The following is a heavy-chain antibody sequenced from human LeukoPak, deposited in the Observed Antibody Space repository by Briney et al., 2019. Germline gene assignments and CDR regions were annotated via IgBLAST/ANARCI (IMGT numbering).Heavy chain of an antibody. CDR3: ARESWIAARSSIDY. Sequence: PSQTLSLTCTVSGGSISSGSFYWNWIRQPPGKGLEWIGSIYYSGSTYYNPSLKSRVTISVDTSKNQFSLKLSSVTAADTAVYYCARESWIAARSSIDYWGQGTLVTVSS. V-gene: IGHV4-39*07. D-gene: IGHD6-6*01. CDR2: IYYSGST. CDR1: GGSISSGSFY. J-gene: IGHJ4*02.